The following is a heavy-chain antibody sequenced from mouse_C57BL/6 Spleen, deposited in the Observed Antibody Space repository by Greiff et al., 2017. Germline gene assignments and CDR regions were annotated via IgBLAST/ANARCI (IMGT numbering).Heavy chain of an antibody. J-gene: IGHJ4*01. CDR3: ARSGYSNPVDY. Sequence: VQLQQPGAELVMPGASVKLSCKASGYTFTSYWMHWVKQRPGQGLEWIGEIDPSDSYTNYNQKFKGKSTWTVDKSSSTAYMQLSSLTSEDSAVYYCARSGYSNPVDYWGQGTSVTVSS. CDR1: GYTFTSYW. D-gene: IGHD2-5*01. CDR2: IDPSDSYT. V-gene: IGHV1-69*01.